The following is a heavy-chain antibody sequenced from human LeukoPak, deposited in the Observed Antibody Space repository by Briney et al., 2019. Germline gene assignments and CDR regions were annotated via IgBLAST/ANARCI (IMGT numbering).Heavy chain of an antibody. CDR1: GYTLTDLS. V-gene: IGHV1-24*01. J-gene: IGHJ4*02. CDR2: FDPDDDET. D-gene: IGHD1-26*01. Sequence: GASVKVSCKVSGYTLTDLSMHWVRQAPGKGLEWMGGFDPDDDETIYARKFQGRVTMTEDTSTDTAYMELSSLRSKDTAVYYCATAVGATSTPGYYWGQGTLGTVSS. CDR3: ATAVGATSTPGYY.